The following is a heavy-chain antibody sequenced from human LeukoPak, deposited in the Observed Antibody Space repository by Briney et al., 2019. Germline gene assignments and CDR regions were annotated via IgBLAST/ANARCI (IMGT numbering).Heavy chain of an antibody. CDR1: GFTVSSTY. CDR2: IYSGGST. Sequence: GGSLRLSCAASGFTVSSTYMTWVRQAPGKGLEWVSVIYSGGSTYYADSVKGRFTISRDNSKNTLYLQINILRAEDTAVYYCARGRYGDPYWYFDLWRRGTLVTVSS. D-gene: IGHD4-17*01. V-gene: IGHV3-53*01. J-gene: IGHJ2*01. CDR3: ARGRYGDPYWYFDL.